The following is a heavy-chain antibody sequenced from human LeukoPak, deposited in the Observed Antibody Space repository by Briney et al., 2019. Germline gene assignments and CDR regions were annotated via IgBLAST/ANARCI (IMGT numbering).Heavy chain of an antibody. CDR1: ALTFSDYY. Sequence: GGSLRLSCAAYALTFSDYYMSWIRQAPGKGLEWVSYISSSGSTIYYADSVKGRFTISRDNAKNSLYLQMNSLRAEDTAVYYCARQSYYYDSSGHYVYYFDYWGQGTLVTVSS. D-gene: IGHD3-22*01. CDR3: ARQSYYYDSSGHYVYYFDY. V-gene: IGHV3-11*01. J-gene: IGHJ4*02. CDR2: ISSSGSTI.